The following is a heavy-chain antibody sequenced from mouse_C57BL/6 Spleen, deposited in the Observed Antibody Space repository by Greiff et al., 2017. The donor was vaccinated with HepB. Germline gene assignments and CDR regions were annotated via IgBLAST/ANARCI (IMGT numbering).Heavy chain of an antibody. CDR1: GFNINDYY. D-gene: IGHD1-1*01. V-gene: IGHV14-2*01. Sequence: DVQLQESGAELVKPGASVKLSCTASGFNINDYYMHWVKQRTEQGLEWIGRIDPEDGENKYAPKFQEKATITADPTSNTAYLELGSLSSEDTAVYYCESSGYFYYWGQGTTLTVSS. CDR2: IDPEDGEN. J-gene: IGHJ2*01. CDR3: ESSGYFYY.